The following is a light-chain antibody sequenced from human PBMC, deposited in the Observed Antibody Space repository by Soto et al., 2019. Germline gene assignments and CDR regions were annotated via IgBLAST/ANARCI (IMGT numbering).Light chain of an antibody. CDR2: DAS. V-gene: IGKV3-11*01. J-gene: IGKJ1*01. CDR1: QSVSSY. Sequence: EIVLTQSPATLSLSPGERATLSCRASQSVSSYLAWYQQKPGQAPRLLIYDASNRATGILARFSGSGSGTDFTLTISSLEPEDFAVYYCQQRSNWPWTFGQGTKVDI. CDR3: QQRSNWPWT.